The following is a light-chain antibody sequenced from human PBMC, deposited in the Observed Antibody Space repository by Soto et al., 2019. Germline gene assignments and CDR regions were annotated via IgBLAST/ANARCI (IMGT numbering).Light chain of an antibody. CDR1: SSDIGSYNR. V-gene: IGLV2-18*02. CDR2: EVS. CDR3: NSYTSGNTYV. J-gene: IGLJ1*01. Sequence: QSVLTQPPSVSGSPGQSVTISCTGTSSDIGSYNRVSWYQQPPGTAPKLMIYEVSNRPSGVPDRFSGSKSGNTASLTISGLQPEDEADYYCNSYTSGNTYVFGTGTKDTDL.